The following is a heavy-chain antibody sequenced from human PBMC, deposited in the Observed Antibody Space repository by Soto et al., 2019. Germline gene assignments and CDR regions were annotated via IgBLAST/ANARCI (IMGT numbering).Heavy chain of an antibody. CDR3: ARGSTRVMRSWFDP. J-gene: IGHJ5*02. D-gene: IGHD2-21*01. CDR1: GDSIRSYY. Sequence: SETLSLTCSVSGDSIRSYYWSWIRQPPGKGLEWIGEINHSGSTNYNPSLKSRVTISVDTSKNQFSLKLSSVTAADTAVYYCARGSTRVMRSWFDPWGQGTLVTVSS. CDR2: INHSGST. V-gene: IGHV4-34*01.